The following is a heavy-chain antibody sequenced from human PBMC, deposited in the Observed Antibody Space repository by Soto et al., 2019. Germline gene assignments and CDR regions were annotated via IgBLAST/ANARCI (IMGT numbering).Heavy chain of an antibody. V-gene: IGHV1-46*01. CDR2: INPSGGST. CDR1: GYTFTSYY. D-gene: IGHD3-3*01. CDR3: ASGPGVADHDY. J-gene: IGHJ4*02. Sequence: QVQLVQSGAEVKKPGASVKVSCKASGYTFTSYYMHWVRQAPGQGLEWMGIINPSGGSTSYAQKCQGRVTMTRDTSTSTVYMELSSLRSEDTAVYYCASGPGVADHDYWGQGTLVTVSS.